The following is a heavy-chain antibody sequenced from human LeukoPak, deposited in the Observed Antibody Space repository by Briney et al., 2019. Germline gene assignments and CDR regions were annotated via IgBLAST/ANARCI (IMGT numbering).Heavy chain of an antibody. CDR1: GFTFSTYW. J-gene: IGHJ4*02. CDR3: ARIRNSAAAD. Sequence: AGGSLRLSCAASGFTFSTYWMQWVRQAPGKGLVWVSHINTDGDSTRDADSVKGRFTISRDNAKNTLYLQMNSLRAEDTAVYYCARIRNSAAADWGPGTLVTVSS. V-gene: IGHV3-74*01. D-gene: IGHD6-13*01. CDR2: INTDGDST.